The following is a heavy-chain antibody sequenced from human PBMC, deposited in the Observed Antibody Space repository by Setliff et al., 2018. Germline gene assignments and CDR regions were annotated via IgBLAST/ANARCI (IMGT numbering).Heavy chain of an antibody. CDR2: IYHRGRT. J-gene: IGHJ4*02. V-gene: IGHV4-38-2*01. CDR3: RFWSGYYKNDY. CDR1: GASISSGHY. Sequence: SETLSLTCGVSGASISSGHYWGWIRQPPGKGLEWIATIYHRGRTYYNPSLQSRVTISVDTSKNQFSLRLSSVTAADTAVYYCRFWSGYYKNDYWGQGTVVTVSS. D-gene: IGHD3-3*01.